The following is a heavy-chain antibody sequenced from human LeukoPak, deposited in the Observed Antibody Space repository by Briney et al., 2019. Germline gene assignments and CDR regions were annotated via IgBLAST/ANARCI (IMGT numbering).Heavy chain of an antibody. D-gene: IGHD6-6*01. CDR2: ISAYNGNT. J-gene: IGHJ5*02. CDR3: ARGLAEYSSSGRSNWFDP. V-gene: IGHV1-18*01. CDR1: GYTFTSYG. Sequence: WASVTVSCKASGYTFTSYGISWVRQAPGQGLEWMGWISAYNGNTNYAQKLQGRVTMTTDTSTSTAYMELRSLRSDDTAVYYCARGLAEYSSSGRSNWFDPWGQGTLVTVSS.